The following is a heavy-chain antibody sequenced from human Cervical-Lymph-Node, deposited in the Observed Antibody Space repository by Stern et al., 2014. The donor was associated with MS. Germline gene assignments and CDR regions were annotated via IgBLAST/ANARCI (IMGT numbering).Heavy chain of an antibody. CDR3: VPGSGAFDF. D-gene: IGHD3-10*01. CDR1: GFTFSSYA. J-gene: IGHJ4*02. Sequence: QLVESGGGVVQPGRSLRLSCAASGFTFSSYAMHWVRQAPGKGLECVAFIANDAKNTNYADSVKGRFSISKDKSKNTLDRQMNSLRMEDTSQYYCVPGSGAFDFWGQGTLVAVSS. CDR2: IANDAKNT. V-gene: IGHV3-30*03.